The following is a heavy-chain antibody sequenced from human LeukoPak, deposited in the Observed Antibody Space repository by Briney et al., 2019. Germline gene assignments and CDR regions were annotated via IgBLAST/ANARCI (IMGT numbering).Heavy chain of an antibody. V-gene: IGHV4-34*01. CDR1: GGSFSGHY. CDR2: INHSGST. Sequence: SETLSLTCAVYGGSFSGHYWSWIRQPPGKRLEWIGEINHSGSTNYNPSLKSRVTISVDTSKNQFSLKLSSVTAADTAVYYCARGLGATAYYYYYYGMDVWGQGTTVTVSS. J-gene: IGHJ6*02. D-gene: IGHD1-26*01. CDR3: ARGLGATAYYYYYYGMDV.